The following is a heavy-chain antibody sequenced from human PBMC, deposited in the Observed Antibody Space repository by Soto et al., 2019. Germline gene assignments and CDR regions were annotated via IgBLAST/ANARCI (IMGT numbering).Heavy chain of an antibody. CDR3: ARQGHFMVRGVITKSNWFDP. CDR2: MNPNSGNT. V-gene: IGHV1-8*01. Sequence: APVKVSCNASGYTFTSYDINWVRQATGQRPGWMGWMNPNSGNTGYAQKFQGRVTMTRNTSISTAYMELSSLRSEDTAVYYCARQGHFMVRGVITKSNWFDPWGQGTLVTVSS. J-gene: IGHJ5*02. D-gene: IGHD3-10*01. CDR1: GYTFTSYD.